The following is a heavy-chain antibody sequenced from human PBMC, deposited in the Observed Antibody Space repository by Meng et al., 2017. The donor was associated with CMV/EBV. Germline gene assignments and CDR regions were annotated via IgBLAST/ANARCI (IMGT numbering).Heavy chain of an antibody. Sequence: GGSLRLSCAASEIAFSSYAMNWVRLPLGKGLDWVAFIRYDGSNRYYADSVKGRFTISRDNSKNTLYLQMNSLRPEDTAVYYCAKDAPSYGVSPSYYYYGMDVWGQGTTVTVSS. D-gene: IGHD4-17*01. CDR1: EIAFSSYA. J-gene: IGHJ6*02. CDR2: IRYDGSNR. V-gene: IGHV3-30*02. CDR3: AKDAPSYGVSPSYYYYGMDV.